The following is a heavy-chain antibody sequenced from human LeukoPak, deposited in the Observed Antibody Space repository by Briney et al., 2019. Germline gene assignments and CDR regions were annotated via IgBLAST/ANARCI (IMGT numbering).Heavy chain of an antibody. J-gene: IGHJ4*02. V-gene: IGHV4-34*01. Sequence: PSETLSLTCAVYGGSFSGYYWSWIRQPPGKGLERIGEINHSGSTNYNPSLKSRVTISVDTSKNQFSLKLSSVTAADTAVYYCARVRYYGSGNDYWGQGTLVTVSS. CDR1: GGSFSGYY. D-gene: IGHD3-10*01. CDR3: ARVRYYGSGNDY. CDR2: INHSGST.